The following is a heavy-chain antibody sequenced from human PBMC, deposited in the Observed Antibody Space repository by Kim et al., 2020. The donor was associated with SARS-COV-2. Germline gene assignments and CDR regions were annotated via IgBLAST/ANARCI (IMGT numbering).Heavy chain of an antibody. CDR2: IYYSGST. J-gene: IGHJ4*02. Sequence: SETLSLTCTVSGGSVSSGSYYWSWLRQPPGKGLEWIAYIYYSGSTNYNPSLKSRVTISVDTSKNQFSLKLSSVTAADTAVYYCARAEGTYSLVYWGQGTLVTVSS. V-gene: IGHV4-61*01. CDR1: GGSVSSGSYY. D-gene: IGHD3-10*01. CDR3: ARAEGTYSLVY.